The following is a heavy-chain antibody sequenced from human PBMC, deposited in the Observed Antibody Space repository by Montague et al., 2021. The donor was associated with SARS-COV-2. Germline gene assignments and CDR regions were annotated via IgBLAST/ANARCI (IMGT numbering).Heavy chain of an antibody. D-gene: IGHD5-24*01. V-gene: IGHV3-48*03. Sequence: LRLSCAASGFTFSSYEMNWVRQAPGKGLEWVSYISSSGSTIYYADSVKGRFTISRDNAKNSLYLQMNSLRAEDTAVYYCASEMATIEYYYYGMDVWGQGTTVTVSS. CDR2: ISSSGSTI. CDR1: GFTFSSYE. J-gene: IGHJ6*02. CDR3: ASEMATIEYYYYGMDV.